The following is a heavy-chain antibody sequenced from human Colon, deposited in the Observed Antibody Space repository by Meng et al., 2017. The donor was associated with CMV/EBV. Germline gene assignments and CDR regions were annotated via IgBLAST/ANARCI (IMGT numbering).Heavy chain of an antibody. V-gene: IGHV4-34*01. CDR1: GYY. Sequence: GYYWSWIRQPPGKGLEWIGEINHSGSTNYNPSLKSRVTISVDTSKNQFSLKLSSVTAADTAVYYCARAQNRRITMIVVPTEGYFDLWGRGTLVTVSS. CDR2: INHSGST. J-gene: IGHJ2*01. CDR3: ARAQNRRITMIVVPTEGYFDL. D-gene: IGHD3-22*01.